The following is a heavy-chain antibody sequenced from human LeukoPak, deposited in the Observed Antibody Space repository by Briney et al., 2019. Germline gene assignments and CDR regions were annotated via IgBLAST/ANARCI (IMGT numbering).Heavy chain of an antibody. J-gene: IGHJ6*03. CDR3: ARVVGDCSSTSCYNMDV. V-gene: IGHV4-34*01. D-gene: IGHD2-2*02. CDR2: INHSGST. CDR1: GGSFSGYY. Sequence: KPSETLSLTCAVYGGSFSGYYWSWIRQPPGKGLEWIGEINHSGSTNYNPSLKSRVTISVDTSKNQFSLKPSSVTAADTAVYYCARVVGDCSSTSCYNMDVWGKGTTVTVSS.